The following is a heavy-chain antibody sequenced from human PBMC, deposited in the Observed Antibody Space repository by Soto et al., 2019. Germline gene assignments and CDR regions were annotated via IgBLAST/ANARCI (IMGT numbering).Heavy chain of an antibody. CDR2: IYNNGNT. Sequence: QVQLQESGPGLVKPSETLSLTCTVSGGSISSYYWNWIRQPPGKGLEWVGYIYNNGNTNYNPSLRIRVTISLDASQNQFSLKRTSVTAADTAVYYCAAPPRYWGQGTLVTVSS. J-gene: IGHJ1*01. CDR3: AAPPRY. CDR1: GGSISSYY. V-gene: IGHV4-59*01. D-gene: IGHD6-6*01.